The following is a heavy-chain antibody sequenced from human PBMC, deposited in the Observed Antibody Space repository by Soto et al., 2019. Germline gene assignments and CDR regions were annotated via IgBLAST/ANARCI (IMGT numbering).Heavy chain of an antibody. D-gene: IGHD5-12*01. V-gene: IGHV4-59*01. J-gene: IGHJ4*02. CDR2: IYYTGGT. Sequence: SETQSLTCTVSGGYITSYCLNWIRQPPGKGLEWIGYIYYTGGTIYNPSLQGRVTMSVDTSKNQFSVKLSTVTAADTAVYYCASSHSGQTPYFDYWGQGILVTVSS. CDR1: GGYITSYC. CDR3: ASSHSGQTPYFDY.